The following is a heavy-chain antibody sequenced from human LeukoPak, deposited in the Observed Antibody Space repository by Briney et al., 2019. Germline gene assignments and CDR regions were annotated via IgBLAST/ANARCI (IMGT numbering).Heavy chain of an antibody. CDR1: GYTFTSYD. D-gene: IGHD4-23*01. J-gene: IGHJ6*02. CDR3: AREVTHHVYYGMDV. CDR2: ISAYNGNA. V-gene: IGHV1-18*01. Sequence: ASVKVSCKASGYTFTSYDIRWVRQAPGQGLEWMGWISAYNGNANYAQKFQGRVTMTTDTSTSTAYMELRSLRSDDTAVYYCAREVTHHVYYGMDVWGQGTTVTVSS.